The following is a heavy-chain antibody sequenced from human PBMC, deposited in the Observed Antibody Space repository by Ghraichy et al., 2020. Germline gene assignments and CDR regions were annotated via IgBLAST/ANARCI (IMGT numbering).Heavy chain of an antibody. CDR3: ARGSKVVRFYYYDGMDV. D-gene: IGHD4-23*01. V-gene: IGHV3-48*02. Sequence: GGSLRLSCVGFGFTLSSYSVNWVRQSPGKGLEWVSYITGSGRYISYADSVKGRFTISRDNAQNSLYLQMNSLRDEDTAVYYCARGSKVVRFYYYDGMDVWGQGTTVTVSS. J-gene: IGHJ6*02. CDR1: GFTLSSYS. CDR2: ITGSGRYI.